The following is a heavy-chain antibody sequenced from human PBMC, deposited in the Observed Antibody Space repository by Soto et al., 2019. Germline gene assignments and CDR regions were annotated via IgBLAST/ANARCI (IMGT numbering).Heavy chain of an antibody. Sequence: QVQLVQSGAEVKKPGSSVKVSCKASGGTFSSYAISWVRQAPGQGLEWMGGIIPIFGTANYAQKFQGRVTITADESTSTAYMELSSLRSEDTDVYYCARGAGIAVAGTKYYGMDVWGQGTTVTVSS. D-gene: IGHD6-19*01. CDR2: IIPIFGTA. J-gene: IGHJ6*02. CDR3: ARGAGIAVAGTKYYGMDV. CDR1: GGTFSSYA. V-gene: IGHV1-69*01.